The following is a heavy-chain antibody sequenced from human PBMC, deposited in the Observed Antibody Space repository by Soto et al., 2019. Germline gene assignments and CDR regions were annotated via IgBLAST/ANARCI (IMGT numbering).Heavy chain of an antibody. V-gene: IGHV1-2*02. Sequence: QVQLVQSGAEVKEPGDSVRVSCEASGYTFTAYYIHWVRQAPGQGLEWMGWINPKFGDTTYAQDFQGRVSMTRDMSISTVYMELSRLTSHDTAIYHCARNMDYFYGRGSGNGHGVWGQGTTVTV. CDR2: INPKFGDT. CDR3: ARNMDYFYGRGSGNGHGV. CDR1: GYTFTAYY. D-gene: IGHD3-10*02. J-gene: IGHJ6*02.